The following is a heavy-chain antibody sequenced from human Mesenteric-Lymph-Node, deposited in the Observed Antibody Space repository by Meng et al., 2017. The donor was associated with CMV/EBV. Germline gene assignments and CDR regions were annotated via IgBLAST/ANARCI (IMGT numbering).Heavy chain of an antibody. CDR1: RGSVSNGDPS. J-gene: IGHJ4*02. CDR2: IFYAGST. V-gene: IGHV4-30-2*01. D-gene: IGHD3-10*01. CDR3: ANDYGSGSYRFDY. Sequence: CRGSVSNGDPSWRWVRQPPGRGLDLLGYIFYAGSTYYNPSIKGRVTMSMDRSKNQFSLKLTSVTAADTAVYYCANDYGSGSYRFDYWGQGTLVTVSS.